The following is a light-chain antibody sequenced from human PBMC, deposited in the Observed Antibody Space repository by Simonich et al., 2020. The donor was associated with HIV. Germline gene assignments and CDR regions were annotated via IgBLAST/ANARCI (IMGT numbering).Light chain of an antibody. CDR3: QQYNYWLIT. Sequence: EIVMTQSPATLSVSPGERATLSCRASQNIKNYLAWYQQKPGQAPRILIWDASNRATGIPARFSGSGSGTDFTLTISSLQPEDFAVYYCQQYNYWLITFGQGTRLEIK. CDR2: DAS. CDR1: QNIKNY. V-gene: IGKV3D-15*01. J-gene: IGKJ5*01.